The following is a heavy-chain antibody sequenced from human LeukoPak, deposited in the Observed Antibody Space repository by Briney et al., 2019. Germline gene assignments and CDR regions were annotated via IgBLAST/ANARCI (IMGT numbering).Heavy chain of an antibody. V-gene: IGHV3-23*01. D-gene: IGHD3-9*01. CDR3: ARVPPQYYDILTGLIHYYYGMDV. J-gene: IGHJ6*02. CDR1: GFTFSSCA. CDR2: ISASGGGST. Sequence: GGSLRLSCAASGFTFSSCAMSWVRQAPGKGLEWVSAISASGGGSTYYADSVKGRFTISRDNSKNTLYLQMNSLRAEDTAVYYCARVPPQYYDILTGLIHYYYGMDVWGQGTTVTVSS.